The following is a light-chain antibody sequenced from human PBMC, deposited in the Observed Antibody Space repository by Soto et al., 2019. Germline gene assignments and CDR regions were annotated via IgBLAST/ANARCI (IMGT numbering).Light chain of an antibody. J-gene: IGKJ4*01. CDR2: SAS. V-gene: IGKV1-9*01. CDR1: QVIASY. Sequence: DIQLTQSPSFLSASVGDRVSITCRASQVIASYLAWYXXXXGXAXXXLIYSASNLQSGVPSRFSGSGTGEEFSLAISSLQPEEIATYYCQQLISYPLTFGGGTKVDIK. CDR3: QQLISYPLT.